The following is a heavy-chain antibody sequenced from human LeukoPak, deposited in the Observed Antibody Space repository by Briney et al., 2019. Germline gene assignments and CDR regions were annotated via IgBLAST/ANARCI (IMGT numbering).Heavy chain of an antibody. CDR3: ARGLVRGDYGMDV. V-gene: IGHV1-69*04. Sequence: ASVKVSCKASGGTFSSYAISWVRQAPGQGLEWMGRIIPILGIANYAQKFQGRVTITADKSTSTAYMELSSLRSEDTAVYYCARGLVRGDYGMDVWGQGTTVTVSS. J-gene: IGHJ6*02. CDR1: GGTFSSYA. D-gene: IGHD3-10*01. CDR2: IIPILGIA.